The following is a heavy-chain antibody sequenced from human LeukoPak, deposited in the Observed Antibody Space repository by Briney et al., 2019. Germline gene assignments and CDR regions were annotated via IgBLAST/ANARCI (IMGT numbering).Heavy chain of an antibody. CDR2: ITPNSGVT. J-gene: IGHJ3*02. CDR1: GNTFTGYY. Sequence: ASVKVSCKASGNTFTGYYIHWVRQAPGQGLAGMGWITPNSGVTNFAQKFQGRVTMTRDTSITTAYMELSRLRSDDTAVYYCASGDFGNDAFNIWGQGTMVTVSS. V-gene: IGHV1-2*02. D-gene: IGHD7-27*01. CDR3: ASGDFGNDAFNI.